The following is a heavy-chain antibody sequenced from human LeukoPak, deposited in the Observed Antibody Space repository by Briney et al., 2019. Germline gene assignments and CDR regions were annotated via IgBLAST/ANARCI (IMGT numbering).Heavy chain of an antibody. CDR2: IIPIFGTA. D-gene: IGHD5-12*01. V-gene: IGHV1-69*13. CDR3: ARSDIVATIYNY. J-gene: IGHJ4*02. Sequence: ASVKVSRKASGGTFSSYAMSWVRQAPGQGLEWMGGIIPIFGTANYAQKFQGRVTITADESTSTAYMELSSLRSEDTAVYYCARSDIVATIYNYWGQGTLVTVSS. CDR1: GGTFSSYA.